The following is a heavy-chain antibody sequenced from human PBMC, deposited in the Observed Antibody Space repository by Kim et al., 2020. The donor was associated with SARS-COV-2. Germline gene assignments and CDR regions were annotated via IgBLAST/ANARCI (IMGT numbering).Heavy chain of an antibody. CDR2: ISCVGGGI. CDR1: GFTFSSYR. D-gene: IGHD4-4*01. CDR3: ARVYYSNNDFNLYFGMDV. J-gene: IGHJ6*04. Sequence: GGSLRLSCAASGFTFSSYRMHWVRQAPGKGLVWVSRISCVGGGISYAESARGRFTISRDNAKNTLYLQMNGLRAEDTAVYYCARVYYSNNDFNLYFGMDVWGKGNTVSVAS. V-gene: IGHV3-74*01.